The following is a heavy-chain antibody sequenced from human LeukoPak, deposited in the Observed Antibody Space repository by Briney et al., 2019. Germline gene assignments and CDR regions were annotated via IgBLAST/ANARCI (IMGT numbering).Heavy chain of an antibody. D-gene: IGHD3-22*01. Sequence: GGSLRLSCAASGFTFSSYAMSWVRQAPGKGLEWVSAISGSGGSTYYADSVKGRFTISRDNSKNTLYLQMNSLRAEDTAVYYCATLTPYYYDSSGYRGALVYWGQGTLVTVFS. CDR1: GFTFSSYA. CDR3: ATLTPYYYDSSGYRGALVY. V-gene: IGHV3-23*01. CDR2: ISGSGGST. J-gene: IGHJ4*02.